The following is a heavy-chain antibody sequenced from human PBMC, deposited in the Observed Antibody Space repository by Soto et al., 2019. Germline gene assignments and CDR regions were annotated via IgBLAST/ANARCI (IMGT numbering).Heavy chain of an antibody. J-gene: IGHJ6*03. Sequence: QVQLVQSGAEVKKPGASVKVSCKASGYTFTGYYMHWVRQAPGQGLEWMGWINPNSGGTNYAQKFQGWVTMTRDTSISTAYMELSRLRSDDTAVYYCARDGYYGSGTDSPYYYYMDVWGKGTTVTVSS. CDR2: INPNSGGT. D-gene: IGHD3-10*01. CDR3: ARDGYYGSGTDSPYYYYMDV. CDR1: GYTFTGYY. V-gene: IGHV1-2*04.